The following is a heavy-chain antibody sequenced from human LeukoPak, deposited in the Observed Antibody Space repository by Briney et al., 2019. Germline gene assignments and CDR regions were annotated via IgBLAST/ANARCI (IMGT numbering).Heavy chain of an antibody. J-gene: IGHJ4*02. D-gene: IGHD3-10*01. CDR3: AKDIGSYYDY. CDR2: IQYDGSKK. Sequence: GGSLRLSCAASGFTFSSFAVSWVRQAPGKGLEWVTFIQYDGSKKYYADPVKGRFTISRDNSKNTLYLEMNSLRAEDTAVYYCAKDIGSYYDYWGQGILVTVSS. CDR1: GFTFSSFA. V-gene: IGHV3-30*02.